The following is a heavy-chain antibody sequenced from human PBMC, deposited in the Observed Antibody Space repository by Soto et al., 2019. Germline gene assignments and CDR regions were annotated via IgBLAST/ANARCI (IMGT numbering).Heavy chain of an antibody. D-gene: IGHD5-12*01. V-gene: IGHV4-30-4*01. CDR1: GGTINSGDYF. CDR2: IFYTGST. J-gene: IGHJ4*02. CDR3: ARVKATLYRDYYFDY. Sequence: QVQLQESGPGLVKSSQTLSLTCSVSGGTINSGDYFCSWIRQPPGKGLEWIGSIFYTGSTYYSPSLKSRASMSMDTSKHLFSLRLRSLTAADTAVYFCARVKATLYRDYYFDYWGQGTLVTVSS.